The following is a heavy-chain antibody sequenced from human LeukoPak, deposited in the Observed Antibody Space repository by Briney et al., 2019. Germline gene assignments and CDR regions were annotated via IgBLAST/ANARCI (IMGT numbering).Heavy chain of an antibody. CDR3: ARSNGWYLDY. CDR1: GFTFRAYI. CDR2: ITSDGTNE. V-gene: IGHV3-30-3*01. J-gene: IGHJ4*02. Sequence: GRSLRLSCAASGFTFRAYIVHWVRQAPGKGLEWVAVITSDGTNEYYADAVKGRFTISRDNSKTTLYLHMNSLRVEDTAVYYCARSNGWYLDYWGQGTLVTVSS. D-gene: IGHD6-19*01.